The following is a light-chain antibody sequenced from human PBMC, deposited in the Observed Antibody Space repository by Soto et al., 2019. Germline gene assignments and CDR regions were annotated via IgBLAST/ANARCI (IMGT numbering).Light chain of an antibody. CDR2: GAS. V-gene: IGKV3-20*01. J-gene: IGKJ1*01. CDR3: QQYDSSPRP. Sequence: IMVSQSPGTLSMSTGERATLSCRASQSLSSSSLAWYQQKPGQAPRLLISGASSRAADIPDRFSGSGSGTNFTLTINRLEPEDFAIYYCQQYDSSPRPFRQGTKVDIK. CDR1: QSLSSSS.